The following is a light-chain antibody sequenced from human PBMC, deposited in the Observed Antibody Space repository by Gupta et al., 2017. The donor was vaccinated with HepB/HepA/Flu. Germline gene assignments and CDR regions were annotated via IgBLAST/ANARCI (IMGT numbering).Light chain of an antibody. CDR1: QVISNY. V-gene: IGKV1-9*01. J-gene: IGKJ1*01. Sequence: DIQLTQSPSFLSASVGDRVTITCRASQVISNYFAWYQQKPGKAPKLLIYGASTLGSGVPSRFSGSGSGTEFTLTISSLQPEDFATYYCQQLNTDPPWTFGQGTKVEIK. CDR2: GAS. CDR3: QQLNTDPPWT.